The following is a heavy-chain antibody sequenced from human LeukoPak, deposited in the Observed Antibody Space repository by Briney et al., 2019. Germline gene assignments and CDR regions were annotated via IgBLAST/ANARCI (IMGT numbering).Heavy chain of an antibody. V-gene: IGHV1-18*01. J-gene: IGHJ4*02. Sequence: ASVKVSCKASGYTFTSYGISWMRQAPGQGLEWMGWISAYNGNTNYAQKLQGRVTMTTDTSTSTAYMELRSLRSDDTAVYYCARESGYYYGSGSSSPIDYWGQGTLVTVSS. D-gene: IGHD3-10*01. CDR3: ARESGYYYGSGSSSPIDY. CDR1: GYTFTSYG. CDR2: ISAYNGNT.